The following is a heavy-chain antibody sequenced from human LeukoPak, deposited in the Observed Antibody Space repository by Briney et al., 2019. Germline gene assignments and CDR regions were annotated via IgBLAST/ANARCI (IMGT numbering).Heavy chain of an antibody. Sequence: GGSLRLSCAASGFTFSSYSMNWVRQAPGKGLEWVSSISSSSSYIYYADSVKGRFTISRDNAKNSLYLQMNSLRAEDTAVYYCASGYSGYDSGDYWGQGTLVTVPS. D-gene: IGHD5-12*01. J-gene: IGHJ4*02. CDR1: GFTFSSYS. CDR3: ASGYSGYDSGDY. CDR2: ISSSSSYI. V-gene: IGHV3-21*01.